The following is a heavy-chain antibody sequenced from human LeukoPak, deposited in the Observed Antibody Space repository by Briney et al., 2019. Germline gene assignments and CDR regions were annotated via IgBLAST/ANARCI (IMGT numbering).Heavy chain of an antibody. J-gene: IGHJ6*04. CDR2: INHSGST. V-gene: IGHV4-34*01. CDR3: ARAGVTTVRGRDGMDV. CDR1: GGSFSGYY. D-gene: IGHD3-10*01. Sequence: SETLSLTCAVYGGSFSGYYWSWIRQPPGKGLEWIGEINHSGSTNYNPSLKSRVTISVDTSKNQFSLKLSSVTAADTAVYYCARAGVTTVRGRDGMDVWGKGTTVTVSP.